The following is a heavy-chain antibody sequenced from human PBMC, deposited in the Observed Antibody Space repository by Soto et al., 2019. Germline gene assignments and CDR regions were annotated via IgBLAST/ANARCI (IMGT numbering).Heavy chain of an antibody. Sequence: QLQLQESGPGLVKPSETLSLTCTVSGGSISSSSYYWGWIRQPPGKGLEWIGSIYYSGSTYYNPSLKSRVTISVDTSKNQFSLKLSSVTDADTAVYYCARHSLGGVISDFDYWGQGTLVTVSS. CDR3: ARHSLGGVISDFDY. CDR1: GGSISSSSYY. CDR2: IYYSGST. D-gene: IGHD3-16*02. J-gene: IGHJ4*02. V-gene: IGHV4-39*01.